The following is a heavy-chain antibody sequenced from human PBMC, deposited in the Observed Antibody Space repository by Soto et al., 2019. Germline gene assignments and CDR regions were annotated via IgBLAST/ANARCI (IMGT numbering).Heavy chain of an antibody. Sequence: ASVKVSCKASGYTVTSYGISWVRQAPGQGLEGMGWISAYNGNTNYAQKLQGRATMTTDTSTSTAYMELRSLRSADTAVYYCARRRFGWDAFDIWGQGTMVTVSS. D-gene: IGHD3-10*01. CDR3: ARRRFGWDAFDI. V-gene: IGHV1-18*01. J-gene: IGHJ3*02. CDR1: GYTVTSYG. CDR2: ISAYNGNT.